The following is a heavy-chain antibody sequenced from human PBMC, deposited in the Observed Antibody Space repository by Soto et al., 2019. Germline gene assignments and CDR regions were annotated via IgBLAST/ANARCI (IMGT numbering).Heavy chain of an antibody. J-gene: IGHJ6*02. CDR2: INHSGST. CDR1: AGPFSGYY. V-gene: IGHV4-34*01. Sequence: SETLSLTCSVNAGPFSGYYWRWIRQPPGKGLEWIGEINHSGSTNYNPSLKSRVTISVDTSKNQFSLKLSSVTAADTAVYYCARVSGIYYYGMDVWGQGTTVTVSS. D-gene: IGHD3-10*01. CDR3: ARVSGIYYYGMDV.